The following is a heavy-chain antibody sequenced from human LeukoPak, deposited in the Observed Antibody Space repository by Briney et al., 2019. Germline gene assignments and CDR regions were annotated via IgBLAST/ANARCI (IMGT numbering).Heavy chain of an antibody. J-gene: IGHJ3*02. D-gene: IGHD6-19*01. CDR1: GFTFDDYT. Sequence: GGSLRLSCAASGFTFDDYTMHWVRQAPGKGLEWVSLISWDGGSTYYADSVKGRFTISRENARNSLYLQMNSLRAEDTAVYYCARATISVAYAFDIWGQGTMVTVSS. CDR2: ISWDGGST. V-gene: IGHV3-43*01. CDR3: ARATISVAYAFDI.